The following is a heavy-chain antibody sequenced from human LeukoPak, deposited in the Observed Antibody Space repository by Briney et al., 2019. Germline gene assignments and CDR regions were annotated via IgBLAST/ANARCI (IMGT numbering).Heavy chain of an antibody. CDR2: ISNDGFNK. CDR3: ARGNQWLVN. D-gene: IGHD6-19*01. Sequence: PGGSLRLSCAASGFTFNTYGMHWVRQAPGKGLEWVAVISNDGFNKYYTDSVKGRFTISRDNSKNTVYLQMSGLRAEDTAVYYCARGNQWLVNWGQGTLVTVSS. CDR1: GFTFNTYG. V-gene: IGHV3-30*03. J-gene: IGHJ4*02.